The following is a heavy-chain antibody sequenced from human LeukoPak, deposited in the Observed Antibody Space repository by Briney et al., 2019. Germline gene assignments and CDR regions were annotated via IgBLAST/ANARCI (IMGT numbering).Heavy chain of an antibody. CDR3: ARGLGIVGATSLGAFDI. CDR1: VDSVSSNSAA. J-gene: IGHJ3*02. D-gene: IGHD1-26*01. CDR2: TYYRSKWYN. V-gene: IGHV6-1*01. Sequence: SQTLSLTCAISVDSVSSNSAAWNWIRQSPSRGLEWLGRTYYRSKWYNDYAVSVKSRITINPDTSKNQFSLQLNSVTPEDTAVYYCARGLGIVGATSLGAFDIWGQGTMVTVSS.